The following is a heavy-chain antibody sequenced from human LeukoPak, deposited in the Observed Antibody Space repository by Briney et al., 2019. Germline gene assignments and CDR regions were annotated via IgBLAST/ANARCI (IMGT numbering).Heavy chain of an antibody. CDR3: ARDLWYYDSSGYYEAAFDI. Sequence: GGSLRLSCAAPGFTFKLYWMHWVRQAPGKGPVWVSRINDDGSTTTYADSVKGRFTISRDDAKNMLFLQMNSLRAEDTAVYYCARDLWYYDSSGYYEAAFDIWGQGTMVTVSS. CDR2: INDDGSTT. J-gene: IGHJ3*02. CDR1: GFTFKLYW. D-gene: IGHD3-22*01. V-gene: IGHV3-74*01.